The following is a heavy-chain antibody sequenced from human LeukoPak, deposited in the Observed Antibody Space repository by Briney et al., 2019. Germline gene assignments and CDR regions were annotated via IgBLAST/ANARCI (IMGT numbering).Heavy chain of an antibody. D-gene: IGHD3-22*01. CDR3: AKDLNYYDSSGYYAY. Sequence: PGGSLRLSCSASGFTFSSYAMHWVRQAPGKGLEYVSAISSNGGSTYYADSVKGRFTISRDNSKNTLYLQMNSLRAEDTAVYYCAKDLNYYDSSGYYAYWGQGTLVTVSS. V-gene: IGHV3-64*04. CDR1: GFTFSSYA. CDR2: ISSNGGST. J-gene: IGHJ4*02.